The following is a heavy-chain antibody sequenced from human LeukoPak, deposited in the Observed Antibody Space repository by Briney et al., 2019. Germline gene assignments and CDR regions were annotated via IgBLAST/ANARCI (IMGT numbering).Heavy chain of an antibody. J-gene: IGHJ3*02. CDR3: ARGIAKTTLNAFDI. V-gene: IGHV3-23*01. CDR2: ISGSGRST. D-gene: IGHD4-11*01. CDR1: EFTFSSYA. Sequence: GGTLRLSCAASEFTFSSYAMSWVRQAPGKGLEWVSAISGSGRSTFYADSVKGRFTISRDNSKNTLYLQMNSLRAEDTAVYYCARGIAKTTLNAFDIWGQGTMVTVSS.